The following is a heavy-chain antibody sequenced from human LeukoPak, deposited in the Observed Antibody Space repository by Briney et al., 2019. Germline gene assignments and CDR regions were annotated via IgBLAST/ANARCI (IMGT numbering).Heavy chain of an antibody. V-gene: IGHV1-18*01. CDR2: ISVYSGNT. Sequence: ASVKVSCKASGYTFTTYGISWVRQAPGQGLEWMGWISVYSGNTNYAQKLQGRVTMTTDTSTSTAYMELRSPRSDDTAVYYCARKEVDSSGYFLNFDYWGQGTLVTVSS. CDR1: GYTFTTYG. CDR3: ARKEVDSSGYFLNFDY. D-gene: IGHD3-22*01. J-gene: IGHJ4*02.